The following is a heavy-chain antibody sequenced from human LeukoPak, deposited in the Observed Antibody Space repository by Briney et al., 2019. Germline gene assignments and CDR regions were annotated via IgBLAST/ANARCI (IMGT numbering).Heavy chain of an antibody. CDR3: AKRGVAGGYYYYYMDV. Sequence: GGSLRLSCAASGFTFSSYGMSWVRQAPGKGLEWVSLISGSGGSTYYADSVKGRFTISRDNSKNTLYPQMNSLRAEDTAVYYCAKRGVAGGYYYYYMDVWGKGTTVTISS. D-gene: IGHD6-19*01. CDR1: GFTFSSYG. V-gene: IGHV3-23*01. J-gene: IGHJ6*03. CDR2: ISGSGGST.